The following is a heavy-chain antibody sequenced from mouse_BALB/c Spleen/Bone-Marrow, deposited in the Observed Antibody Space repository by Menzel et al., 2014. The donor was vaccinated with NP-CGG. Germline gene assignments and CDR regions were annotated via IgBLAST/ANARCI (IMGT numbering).Heavy chain of an antibody. Sequence: EVQLQQSGTVLARPGASVKMSCKASGYTFTSYWMHWVKQRPGQGLEWIGAIYPGNSDTSYNQKFKGKAKLTAVTSTSTAYMELSSLTNEDSAVYYCTRVYYYGSAWFAYWGRGTLVTVSA. CDR1: GYTFTSYW. J-gene: IGHJ3*01. V-gene: IGHV1-5*01. CDR2: IYPGNSDT. CDR3: TRVYYYGSAWFAY. D-gene: IGHD1-1*01.